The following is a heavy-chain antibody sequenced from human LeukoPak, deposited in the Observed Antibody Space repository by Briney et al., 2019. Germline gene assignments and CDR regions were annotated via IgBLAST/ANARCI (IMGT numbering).Heavy chain of an antibody. CDR3: AKDIRPSLLGGFGGNAFDI. D-gene: IGHD4-23*01. CDR2: ISWNSGSI. CDR1: GFTFDDYA. J-gene: IGHJ3*02. Sequence: GRSLRLSCAASGFTFDDYAMHWVRQAPGKGLEWVSGISWNSGSIGYADSVKGRFTISRDNAKNSLYLQMNSLRAEDTALYYCAKDIRPSLLGGFGGNAFDIWGQGTMVTVSS. V-gene: IGHV3-9*01.